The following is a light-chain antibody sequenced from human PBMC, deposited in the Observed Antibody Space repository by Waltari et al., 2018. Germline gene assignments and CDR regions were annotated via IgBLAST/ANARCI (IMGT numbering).Light chain of an antibody. CDR3: SSYTRRNTWI. CDR2: EVS. J-gene: IGLJ2*01. CDR1: SSDVGNYSG. V-gene: IGLV2-18*02. Sequence: QAALTQPPSVSGSPGQSVTISCTGSSSDVGNYSGLSWDQQPPGTAPKIMIYEVSNRPSGVPDRFSGSKSGNTASLTISGLQAEDEAADYCSSYTRRNTWIFGGGTKVTVL.